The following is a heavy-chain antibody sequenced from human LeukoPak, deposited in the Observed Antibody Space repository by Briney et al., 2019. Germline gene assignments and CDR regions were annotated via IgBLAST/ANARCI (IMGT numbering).Heavy chain of an antibody. CDR3: ARLQQLVLSPRSWFDP. Sequence: GESLKISCKGSGYSFTSYWIGWVRQMPGKGLEWMGILFPDDSDTRYSPSFQGQVTISADKSISTAYLQWSSLKASDTAMYYCARLQQLVLSPRSWFDPWGQGTLVTVSS. CDR2: LFPDDSDT. V-gene: IGHV5-51*01. D-gene: IGHD6-13*01. CDR1: GYSFTSYW. J-gene: IGHJ5*02.